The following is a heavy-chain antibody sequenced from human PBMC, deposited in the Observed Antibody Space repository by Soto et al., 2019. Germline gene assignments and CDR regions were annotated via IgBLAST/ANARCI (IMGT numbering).Heavy chain of an antibody. D-gene: IGHD1-26*01. V-gene: IGHV3-30-3*01. Sequence: QVQLVESGGGVVQPGRSLRLSCVASGLTFSGNTMHWVRQAPGKGLEWVAVISYDGDHKYYADSVQGRFTISRDNSKNTLYLQMNSLRAEDTAVYYCARDMLELVPHLRWYFDLWGRGTLVTVCS. CDR1: GLTFSGNT. CDR2: ISYDGDHK. J-gene: IGHJ2*01. CDR3: ARDMLELVPHLRWYFDL.